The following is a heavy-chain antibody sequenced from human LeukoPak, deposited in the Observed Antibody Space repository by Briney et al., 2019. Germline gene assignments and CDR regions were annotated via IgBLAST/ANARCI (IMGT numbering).Heavy chain of an antibody. Sequence: GGSLRLSCAASGFTFSSYGMHWVRQAPGKGLEWVAVIWYDGSNKYYADSVKGRFTISRDNSKNTLYLQMNSLGAEDTAVYYCASEGVAGTPGYAFDIWGQGTMVTVSS. CDR1: GFTFSSYG. CDR2: IWYDGSNK. V-gene: IGHV3-33*01. D-gene: IGHD6-19*01. CDR3: ASEGVAGTPGYAFDI. J-gene: IGHJ3*02.